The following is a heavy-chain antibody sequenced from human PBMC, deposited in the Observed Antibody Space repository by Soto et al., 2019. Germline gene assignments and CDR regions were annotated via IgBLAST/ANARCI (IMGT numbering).Heavy chain of an antibody. CDR1: GATISRYN. CDR3: AREYVNVAFHI. D-gene: IGHD3-10*02. J-gene: IGHJ3*02. V-gene: IGHV4-59*01. Sequence: SETLALTCTVSGATISRYNWAWIRRPPGKGPEWLGYLYYSGSIDYNPSLKSRVTITVDPSRNQFSLKLRSVTSADTAVYYCAREYVNVAFHIWGQGTMVS. CDR2: LYYSGSI.